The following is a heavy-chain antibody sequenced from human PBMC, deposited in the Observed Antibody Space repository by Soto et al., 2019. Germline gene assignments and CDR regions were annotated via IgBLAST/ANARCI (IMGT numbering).Heavy chain of an antibody. Sequence: SAKVSCKASCYTFTSYGISCVRQAPGQGLEWMGWISAYNGSTNYAQKLQGRVTMTTDTSTSTAYMELRSLRSDDTAVYYCARGTMIAMPGNWFDPWGQGTLVTVSS. D-gene: IGHD3-22*01. CDR2: ISAYNGST. CDR1: CYTFTSYG. CDR3: ARGTMIAMPGNWFDP. V-gene: IGHV1-18*04. J-gene: IGHJ5*02.